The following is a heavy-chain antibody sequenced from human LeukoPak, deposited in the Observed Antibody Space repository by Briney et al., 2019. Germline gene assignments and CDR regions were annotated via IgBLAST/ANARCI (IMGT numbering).Heavy chain of an antibody. CDR3: ARGGLVVVVPATPSTAPGLLHWFDP. CDR2: IGAYNGNT. Sequence: ASAKVSCKASGYTFTSYGISWVRQAPGQGLEWMGWIGAYNGNTHYAQKVQGRVTMTTDTSTSTAYMELRSLRSDDTAVYYCARGGLVVVVPATPSTAPGLLHWFDPWGQGTLVTVSS. D-gene: IGHD2-15*01. CDR1: GYTFTSYG. J-gene: IGHJ5*02. V-gene: IGHV1-18*01.